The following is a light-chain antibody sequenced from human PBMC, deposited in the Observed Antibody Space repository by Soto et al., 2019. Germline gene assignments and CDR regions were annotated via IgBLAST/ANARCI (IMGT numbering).Light chain of an antibody. CDR2: GAS. V-gene: IGKV3-20*01. Sequence: EIVLTQSPGTLSLSPGERATLSCRASQSVSSNYLSWYQQRPGQAARLLIYGASNRATDIPDRFSGSGSGTEFTLTISRVEPEDFAVYYCQQYGTSPRTFGQGTNVEIK. CDR1: QSVSSNY. J-gene: IGKJ1*01. CDR3: QQYGTSPRT.